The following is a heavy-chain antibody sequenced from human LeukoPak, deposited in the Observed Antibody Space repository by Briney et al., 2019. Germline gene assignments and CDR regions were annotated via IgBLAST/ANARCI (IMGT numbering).Heavy chain of an antibody. CDR1: GHTFIGYY. CDR3: ARSKTPNENEYFEH. J-gene: IGHJ1*01. CDR2: INHNSGGS. Sequence: GASVKVSCKASGHTFIGYYIQWVRQAPGKGLEWMVWINHNSGGSKFLQKFQGSVTMTRDTSISTGYMELSRLRSEDTAVYYCARSKTPNENEYFEHWGQGTLVTVSS. D-gene: IGHD4-23*01. V-gene: IGHV1-2*02.